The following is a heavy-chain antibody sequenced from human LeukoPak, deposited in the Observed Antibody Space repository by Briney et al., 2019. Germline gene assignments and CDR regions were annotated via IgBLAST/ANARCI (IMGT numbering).Heavy chain of an antibody. CDR3: AGHDTAMSDY. D-gene: IGHD5-18*01. V-gene: IGHV4-59*08. Sequence: PSETLSLTCTVSGGSISSYYWSWIRQPPGKGLEWIGYIYYSGSTNYNPSLKSRVTISVDTSKNQFSLKLSSVTAADTAVYYCAGHDTAMSDYWGQGTQVTVSS. CDR2: IYYSGST. CDR1: GGSISSYY. J-gene: IGHJ4*02.